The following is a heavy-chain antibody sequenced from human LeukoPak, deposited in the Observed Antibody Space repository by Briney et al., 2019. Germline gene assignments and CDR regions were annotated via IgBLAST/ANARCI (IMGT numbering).Heavy chain of an antibody. CDR1: GLTFRSCA. V-gene: IGHV3-23*01. CDR3: AKDLDSSLAYWFDH. CDR2: ISGSGSST. D-gene: IGHD6-6*01. Sequence: GGSLTLFCAPSGLTFRSCAMSWVRQSPGRGLEWVLVISGSGSSTYYAASVKGLFTISRDNSKNTLYLQMNRLRAEDTAVYYCAKDLDSSLAYWFDHWGQGTLVTVSS. J-gene: IGHJ5*02.